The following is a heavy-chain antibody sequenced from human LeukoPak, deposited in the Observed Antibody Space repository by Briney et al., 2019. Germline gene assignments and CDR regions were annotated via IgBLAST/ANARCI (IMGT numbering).Heavy chain of an antibody. CDR3: ARGYDSRGPFWY. Sequence: SETLSLTYTVADYPISSGYYWGWIGQPPGKGLEWIGIILQSGSTYYNPSLKSRVTISVDTSKNQFSLKLSSVTAADTAVYYCARGYDSRGPFWYWGQGTLVTVSS. CDR1: DYPISSGYY. CDR2: ILQSGST. V-gene: IGHV4-38-2*02. J-gene: IGHJ4*02. D-gene: IGHD3-22*01.